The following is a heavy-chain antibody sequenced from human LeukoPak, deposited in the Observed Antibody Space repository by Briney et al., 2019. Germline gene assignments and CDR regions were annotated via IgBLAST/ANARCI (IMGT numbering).Heavy chain of an antibody. Sequence: ASVNVSCKTSGYTFTNYGIGWVRQAPGQGLEWMGWISAYTGDTHYVQKFHDRVTMTIDTSTNTAYMQLTTLTSDDTAVYSCARGLGLRLRPSRFDPWGQGTLVTVSS. V-gene: IGHV1-18*01. CDR3: ARGLGLRLRPSRFDP. CDR1: GYTFTNYG. J-gene: IGHJ5*02. D-gene: IGHD2-21*02. CDR2: ISAYTGDT.